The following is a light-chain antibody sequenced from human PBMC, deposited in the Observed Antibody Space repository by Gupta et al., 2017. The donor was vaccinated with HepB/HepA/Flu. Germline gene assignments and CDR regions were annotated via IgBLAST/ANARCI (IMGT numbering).Light chain of an antibody. CDR2: GNN. V-gene: IGLV3-19*01. Sequence: SSALTQDPAVSVALGQTVRITCPGDSLRSFYASLYQHKPGQATVLVIYGNNNRPSRFPDRVSFSSSINTSSFTITLAQSEDEAEDYCNSRYRSDNRCYWVFGGGTKLTVL. CDR3: NSRYRSDNRCYWV. CDR1: SLRSFY. J-gene: IGLJ3*02.